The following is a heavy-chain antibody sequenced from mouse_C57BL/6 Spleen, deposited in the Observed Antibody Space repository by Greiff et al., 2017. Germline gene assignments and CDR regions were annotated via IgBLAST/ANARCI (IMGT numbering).Heavy chain of an antibody. CDR3: ARSDYYGSPYYFDY. D-gene: IGHD1-1*01. J-gene: IGHJ2*01. CDR1: GYTFTSYW. Sequence: VQLQQPGAELVRPGSSVKLSCKASGYTFTSYWMHWVKQRPIQGLEWIGNIDPSDSETHYNQKFKDKATLTVDKSSSTAYMQLSSLTSEDSAVYYVARSDYYGSPYYFDYWGQGTTLTVAS. CDR2: IDPSDSET. V-gene: IGHV1-52*01.